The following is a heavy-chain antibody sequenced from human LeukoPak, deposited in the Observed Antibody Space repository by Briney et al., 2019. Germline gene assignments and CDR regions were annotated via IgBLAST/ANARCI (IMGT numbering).Heavy chain of an antibody. CDR3: ARGRLVRAAGRFDP. CDR2: INHSGST. J-gene: IGHJ5*02. Sequence: SETLSLTCAVYGGSFSGYYWSWIRQPPGKGLEWIGEINHSGSTNYNPSLKSRVTISVDTSKNQFSLKLSSVTPADTAVYYCARGRLVRAAGRFDPWGQGTLVTVSS. CDR1: GGSFSGYY. D-gene: IGHD6-13*01. V-gene: IGHV4-34*01.